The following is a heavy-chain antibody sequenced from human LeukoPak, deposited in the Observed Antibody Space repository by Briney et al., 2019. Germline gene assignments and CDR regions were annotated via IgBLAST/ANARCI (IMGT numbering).Heavy chain of an antibody. V-gene: IGHV4-34*01. D-gene: IGHD2-15*01. CDR1: GGSFSGYY. Sequence: PSETLSLTCAVYGGSFSGYYWNWIRQPPGKGLEWIGEINHSGSTNYNPSLKSRVTISVDTSNNQFSLKLSSVTAADTAVYYCARGLRLLPPRFDIWGQGTMVIVSS. J-gene: IGHJ3*02. CDR2: INHSGST. CDR3: ARGLRLLPPRFDI.